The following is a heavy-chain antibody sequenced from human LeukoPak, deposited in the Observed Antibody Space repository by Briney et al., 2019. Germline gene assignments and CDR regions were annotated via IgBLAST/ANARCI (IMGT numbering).Heavy chain of an antibody. CDR2: FYSSTRT. CDR1: GDSLTSGSRY. CDR3: ARCMSELDYGDYAYYYHMDV. Sequence: PSQTLSLTCTVSGDSLTSGSRYWSWIRQPAGKGLEWIGHFYSSTRTTYNPSLESRVTISGDTAKNQFSLKLDSVTAADTAVYFCARCMSELDYGDYAYYYHMDVLGKGTTVTVSS. J-gene: IGHJ6*04. V-gene: IGHV4-61*09. D-gene: IGHD4-17*01.